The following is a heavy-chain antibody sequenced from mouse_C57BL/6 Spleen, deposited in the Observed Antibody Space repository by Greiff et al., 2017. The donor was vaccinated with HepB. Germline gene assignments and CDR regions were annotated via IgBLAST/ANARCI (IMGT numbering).Heavy chain of an antibody. V-gene: IGHV1-55*01. CDR3: ARGGSNYYGDY. J-gene: IGHJ2*01. D-gene: IGHD2-5*01. Sequence: VQLQQPGAELVKPGASVKMSCKASGYTFTSYWITWVKQRPGQGLEWIGDIYPGSGSTNYNEKFKSKATLTVDTSSSTAYMQLSSLTSADAAVYDCARGGSNYYGDYWGQGTTLTVSS. CDR1: GYTFTSYW. CDR2: IYPGSGST.